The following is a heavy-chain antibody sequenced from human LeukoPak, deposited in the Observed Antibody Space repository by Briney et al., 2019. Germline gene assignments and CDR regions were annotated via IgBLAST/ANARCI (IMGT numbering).Heavy chain of an antibody. CDR1: GFTFTNYA. CDR2: ISGSTGST. V-gene: IGHV3-23*01. D-gene: IGHD3-10*01. CDR3: AKDAQGVLPDAFDV. Sequence: GGSLRLSRAASGFTFTNYAMNWVRQAPGKGLEWVSLISGSTGSTYYADSVQGRFSIFRDNSKNTVYLQMNSLRAEDTALYYCAKDAQGVLPDAFDVWGQGTMVTVSS. J-gene: IGHJ3*01.